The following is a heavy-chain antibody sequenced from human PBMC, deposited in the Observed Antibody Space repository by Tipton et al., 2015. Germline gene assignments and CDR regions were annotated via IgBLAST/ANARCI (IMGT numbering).Heavy chain of an antibody. J-gene: IGHJ3*02. CDR3: ARDRRHSSSSQTFDI. Sequence: TLSLTCTVSGASIDSYYWSWIRQPPGRGLEWIGYIYYSGSTNYNPSLKSRVTMSVEMSKNQFSLKLSSVTAADTAVYYCARDRRHSSSSQTFDIWGQGTMVTVSS. D-gene: IGHD6-6*01. CDR2: IYYSGST. CDR1: GASIDSYY. V-gene: IGHV4-59*01.